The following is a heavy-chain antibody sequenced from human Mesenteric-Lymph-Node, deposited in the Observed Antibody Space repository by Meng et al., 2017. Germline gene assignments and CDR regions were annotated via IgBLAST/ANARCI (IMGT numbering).Heavy chain of an antibody. CDR3: ARSMGSGGWYVDY. CDR1: GYNFTSYG. D-gene: IGHD6-19*01. Sequence: VQLVPSGAEVKNPGASVMVACKASGYNFTSYGLSWVRQAPGQGLEWMGRINPNSGGTNYAQKFQGRVTMTRDTYITTAYMELSTLTSDDTAVYSCARSMGSGGWYVDYWGQGTLVTVSS. J-gene: IGHJ4*02. V-gene: IGHV1-2*06. CDR2: INPNSGGT.